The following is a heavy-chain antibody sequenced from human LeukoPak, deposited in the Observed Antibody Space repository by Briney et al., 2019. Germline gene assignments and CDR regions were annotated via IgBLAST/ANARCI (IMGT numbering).Heavy chain of an antibody. Sequence: SETLSLTCTVSGGSISNYFWNWIRQPAGKGLEWLGRVDSSWSTNYNPSLKSRLTMSVDTSKNQFSLKVTSVTAADTAVYYCARVCGSATGYRLCGFDIWGQGTVVTVSS. V-gene: IGHV4-4*07. J-gene: IGHJ3*02. D-gene: IGHD3-9*01. CDR3: ARVCGSATGYRLCGFDI. CDR2: VDSSWST. CDR1: GGSISNYF.